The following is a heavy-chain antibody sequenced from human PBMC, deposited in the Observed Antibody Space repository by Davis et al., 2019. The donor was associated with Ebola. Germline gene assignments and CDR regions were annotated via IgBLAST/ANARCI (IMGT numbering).Heavy chain of an antibody. CDR1: GGSISSSNW. Sequence: SETLSLTCAVSGGSISSSNWWSWVRQPPGKGLEWIGEIYHSGSTNYNPSLKSRVTISVDKSKNQFSLKLSSVTAADTAVYYCARDAGGIPAAILGANAFDIWGQGTMVTVSS. D-gene: IGHD2-2*01. J-gene: IGHJ3*02. V-gene: IGHV4-4*02. CDR2: IYHSGST. CDR3: ARDAGGIPAAILGANAFDI.